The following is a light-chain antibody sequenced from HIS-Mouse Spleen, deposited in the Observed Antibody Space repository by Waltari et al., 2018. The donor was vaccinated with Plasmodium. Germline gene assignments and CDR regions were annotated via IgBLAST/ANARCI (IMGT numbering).Light chain of an antibody. J-gene: IGLJ3*02. Sequence: SYELTQPPSVSVSPGQTARITCSGDALPKKYAYWYQQKSGQAPVLVIYEESKRPSGIPEIFSGSSSGTMATLTISGAQVEDEADYYCYSTDSSGNHRVFGGGTKLTVL. CDR1: ALPKKY. CDR2: EES. V-gene: IGLV3-10*01. CDR3: YSTDSSGNHRV.